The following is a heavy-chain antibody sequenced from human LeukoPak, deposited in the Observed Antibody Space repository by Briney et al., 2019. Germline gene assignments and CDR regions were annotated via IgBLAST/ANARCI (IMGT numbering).Heavy chain of an antibody. CDR3: ASGGSSGSYYDYYYGMDV. CDR1: GYTFTSYG. CDR2: ISAYNGNT. D-gene: IGHD1-26*01. Sequence: GASVKVSCKASGYTFTSYGISWVRQAPGQGLEWMGWISAYNGNTNCAQKLQGRVTMTTDTSTSTAYMELRSLRSDDTAVYYCASGGSSGSYYDYYYGMDVWGQGTTVTVSS. V-gene: IGHV1-18*01. J-gene: IGHJ6*02.